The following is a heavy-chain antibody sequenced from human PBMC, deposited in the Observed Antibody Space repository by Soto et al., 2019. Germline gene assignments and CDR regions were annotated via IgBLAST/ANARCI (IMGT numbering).Heavy chain of an antibody. CDR1: GYTFASYA. J-gene: IGHJ4*02. Sequence: QVQLVQSGAEVKKPGASVKVSCTASGYTFASYAMHWVRQAPGQRLEWMGWINVGNGNTKYSQKFQGRVTITRDTSASTAYMELSSLRSEDTAVYYCARSIVVVTAADYWGQGTLVTVSS. D-gene: IGHD2-21*02. CDR3: ARSIVVVTAADY. CDR2: INVGNGNT. V-gene: IGHV1-3*01.